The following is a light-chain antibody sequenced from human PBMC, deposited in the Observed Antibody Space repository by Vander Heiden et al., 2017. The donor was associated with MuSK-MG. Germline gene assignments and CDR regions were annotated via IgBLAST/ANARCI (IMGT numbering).Light chain of an antibody. CDR1: SSDVGSHKL. Sequence: SALTQPASVSGSPGPSSTSTSTGTSSDVGSHKLVSCYQQHPAKAHNLMIYEGRKRPAGGATRFSGSKAGNTASPTISGRKEEDAADYYYCSDSGISTLVFGGGTKLTVL. V-gene: IGLV2-23*01. J-gene: IGLJ2*01. CDR3: CSDSGISTLV. CDR2: EGR.